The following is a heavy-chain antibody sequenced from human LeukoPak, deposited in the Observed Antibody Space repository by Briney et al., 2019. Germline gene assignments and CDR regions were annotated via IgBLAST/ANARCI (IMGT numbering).Heavy chain of an antibody. CDR1: GGSISSYY. D-gene: IGHD1-26*01. J-gene: IGHJ6*03. CDR3: ARTRYDRYSGYYYYMDV. V-gene: IGHV4-4*09. Sequence: SETLSLTCTVPGGSISSYYWSWIRQPPGKGLEWIGYIYTSGSTNYNPSLKSRVTISVDTSKNQFSLKLSSVTAADTAVYYCARTRYDRYSGYYYYMDVWGKGTTVTVSS. CDR2: IYTSGST.